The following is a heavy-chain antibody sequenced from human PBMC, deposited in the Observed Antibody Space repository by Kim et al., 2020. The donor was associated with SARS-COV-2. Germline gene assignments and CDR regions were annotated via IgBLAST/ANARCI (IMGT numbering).Heavy chain of an antibody. CDR3: ARGAGQLVQYYYFDY. D-gene: IGHD6-6*01. V-gene: IGHV4-34*01. J-gene: IGHJ4*02. Sequence: PSLKSRVTISVDTSKNQFSLKLSSVTAAETAVYYCARGAGQLVQYYYFDYWGQGTLVTVSS.